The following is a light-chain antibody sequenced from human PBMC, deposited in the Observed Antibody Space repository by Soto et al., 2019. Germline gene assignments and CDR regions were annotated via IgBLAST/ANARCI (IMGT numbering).Light chain of an antibody. V-gene: IGKV3-15*01. CDR2: GAS. Sequence: EIEMTQSAAAVSLAPGERVTLSCRASESVSTNLAWYQQKAGQAPRLLIYGASTRATGIPARFSGNGFGTDFTLTISSLEPEDFAVYYCQQRSSWPTFGPGTKVDIK. J-gene: IGKJ3*01. CDR1: ESVSTN. CDR3: QQRSSWPT.